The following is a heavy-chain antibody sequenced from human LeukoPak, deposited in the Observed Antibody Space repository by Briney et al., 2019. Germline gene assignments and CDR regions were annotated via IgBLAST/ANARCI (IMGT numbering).Heavy chain of an antibody. V-gene: IGHV1-2*02. CDR2: INPNSGVT. CDR1: GYTFTGYY. CDR3: TRDAGGGDCYSCPNWFDP. Sequence: ASVKVSCKASGYTFTGYYMHWVRQAPGQGLEWMGWINPNSGVTEYAQKFQGRVTMTSDTSISTAYMELSRLRSDDTAVYYCTRDAGGGDCYSCPNWFDPWGQGTLVTVSS. D-gene: IGHD2-21*02. J-gene: IGHJ5*02.